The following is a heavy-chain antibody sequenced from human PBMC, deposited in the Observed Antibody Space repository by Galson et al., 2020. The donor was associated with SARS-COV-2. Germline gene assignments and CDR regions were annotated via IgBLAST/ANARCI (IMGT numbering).Heavy chain of an antibody. CDR3: ARDLGYSYLWGYFDY. J-gene: IGHJ4*02. CDR1: GYTFTGYY. D-gene: IGHD5-18*01. Sequence: VSVKVSCKASGYTFTGYYMHWVRQAPGQGLEWMGWINPNSGGTNYAQKFQGRVTMTRDTSISTAYMELSRLRSDDTAVYYCARDLGYSYLWGYFDYWGQGTLVTVSS. CDR2: INPNSGGT. V-gene: IGHV1-2*02.